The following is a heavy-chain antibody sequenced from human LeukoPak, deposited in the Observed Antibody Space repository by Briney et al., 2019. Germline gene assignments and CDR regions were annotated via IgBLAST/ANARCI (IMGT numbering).Heavy chain of an antibody. D-gene: IGHD3-16*01. CDR1: GFTFRNSW. J-gene: IGHJ3*02. CDR2: IKEDGSET. V-gene: IGHV3-7*01. Sequence: PGGSLRLSCAASGFTFRNSWMSWVRQAPGKGLEWVANIKEDGSETHYVDSLKGRFTISRDNAKNSLYLQMNNLRVEDTAVYYCARDPYSYDDNIFEFGAFDIWGQGTMVTVS. CDR3: ARDPYSYDDNIFEFGAFDI.